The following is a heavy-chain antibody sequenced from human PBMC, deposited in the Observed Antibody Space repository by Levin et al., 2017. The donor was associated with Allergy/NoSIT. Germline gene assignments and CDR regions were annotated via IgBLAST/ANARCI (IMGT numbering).Heavy chain of an antibody. CDR3: ARGQVRWYPNRCFGS. J-gene: IGHJ4*02. V-gene: IGHV4-34*01. Sequence: GSLRLSCGVSGGSFSAYYWSWFRQSPGKGLDYLGEIYHDGRTIYNPSLKSRIAISQETSRSQFPLKLKSVSHADTAVYYCARGQVRWYPNRCFGSWGPGTLVTVSS. CDR2: IYHDGRT. D-gene: IGHD4-23*01. CDR1: GGSFSAYY.